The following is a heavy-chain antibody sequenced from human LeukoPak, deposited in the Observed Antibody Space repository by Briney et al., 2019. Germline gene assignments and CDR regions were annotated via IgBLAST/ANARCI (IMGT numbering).Heavy chain of an antibody. Sequence: GRSLRLSCAASGSTFGSYGMHWVRQAPGKGLEWVAVISYDGSNKYYADSVKGRFTISRDNSKNTLYLQMNSLRAEDTAVYYCATHRDGSGSYGFDFDYWGQGTLVTVSS. CDR3: ATHRDGSGSYGFDFDY. D-gene: IGHD3-10*01. V-gene: IGHV3-30*03. J-gene: IGHJ4*02. CDR1: GSTFGSYG. CDR2: ISYDGSNK.